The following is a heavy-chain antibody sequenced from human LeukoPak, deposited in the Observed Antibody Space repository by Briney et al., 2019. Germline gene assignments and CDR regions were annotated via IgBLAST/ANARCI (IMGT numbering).Heavy chain of an antibody. J-gene: IGHJ4*02. D-gene: IGHD1-1*01. CDR3: GGVNLHNWDSCDY. CDR2: IYHSGSP. V-gene: IGHV4-4*02. Sequence: PSETLSLTCAVSGGSISSNNWWGWVRQPPGKGLEWIGEIYHSGSPNYNPSLKSRVTISVDKSRNHFSLNLSSVTAADTAVYYCGGVNLHNWDSCDYWGQGTLVTVSS. CDR1: GGSISSNNW.